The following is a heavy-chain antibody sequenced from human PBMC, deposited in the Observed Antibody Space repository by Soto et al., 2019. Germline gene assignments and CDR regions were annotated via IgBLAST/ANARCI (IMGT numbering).Heavy chain of an antibody. Sequence: EVQLVESGGGLIQPGGSLRLSCAASGFTVSRNYMSWVRQAPGKGLEWVSVIYSGGSTYFADSVKGRSTISRDNSKNTRYLQMNSLRAEDTAVYYCARETIAVAGGGFDYWGQGTLVTVSS. CDR2: IYSGGST. V-gene: IGHV3-53*01. D-gene: IGHD6-19*01. J-gene: IGHJ4*02. CDR1: GFTVSRNY. CDR3: ARETIAVAGGGFDY.